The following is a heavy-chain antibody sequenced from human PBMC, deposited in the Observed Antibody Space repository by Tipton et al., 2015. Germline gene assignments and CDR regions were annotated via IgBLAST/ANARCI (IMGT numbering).Heavy chain of an antibody. CDR2: INYSGRT. D-gene: IGHD4-17*01. Sequence: TLSLTCTVPGGSITSSYYYWGWIRQPPGKGLEWFGIINYSGRTYYNPSLKGRVTISVDTSKKQLSLNLTSVTAAGTAVYYCAGYYHDAFEIWGQGIMVTVSS. J-gene: IGHJ3*02. V-gene: IGHV4-39*01. CDR1: GGSITSSYYY. CDR3: AGYYHDAFEI.